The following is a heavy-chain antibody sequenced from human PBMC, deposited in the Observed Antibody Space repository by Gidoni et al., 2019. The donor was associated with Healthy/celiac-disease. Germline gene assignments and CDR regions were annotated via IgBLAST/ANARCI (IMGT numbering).Heavy chain of an antibody. CDR3: AKDGPVAGPFDY. V-gene: IGHV3-23*01. D-gene: IGHD2-21*01. J-gene: IGHJ4*02. Sequence: TISRDNSKNTLYLQMNSLRAEDTAVYYCAKDGPVAGPFDYWGQGTLVTVSS.